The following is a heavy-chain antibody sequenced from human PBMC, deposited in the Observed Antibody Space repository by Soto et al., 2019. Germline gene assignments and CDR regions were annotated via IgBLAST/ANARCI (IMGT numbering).Heavy chain of an antibody. V-gene: IGHV4-34*01. D-gene: IGHD6-13*01. CDR1: GGSFSGYY. J-gene: IGHJ6*01. CDR2: INHSGTT. CDR3: ARGNQQLPTPKADGMDV. Sequence: QVQLQQWGAGLLKPSETLSLTCAVYGGSFSGYYWSWIRQPPGKGLEWIGEINHSGTTNYNPSLKSRVTISVDASNNQFTLKLRSVTAAETAVYYCARGNQQLPTPKADGMDVWGTRDHGHRLI.